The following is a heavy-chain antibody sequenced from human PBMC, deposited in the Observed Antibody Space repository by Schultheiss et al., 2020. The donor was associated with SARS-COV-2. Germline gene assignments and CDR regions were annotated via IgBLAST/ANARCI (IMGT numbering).Heavy chain of an antibody. V-gene: IGHV4-34*01. CDR1: GGSISSYY. CDR2: INHSGST. Sequence: SETLSLTCTVSGGSISSYYWSWIRQPPGKGLEWIGEINHSGSTNYNPSLKSRVTISVDTSKNQFSLKLSSVTAADTAVYYCARGIGAISGSSEAFDIWGQGTMVTVSS. CDR3: ARGIGAISGSSEAFDI. D-gene: IGHD1-26*01. J-gene: IGHJ3*02.